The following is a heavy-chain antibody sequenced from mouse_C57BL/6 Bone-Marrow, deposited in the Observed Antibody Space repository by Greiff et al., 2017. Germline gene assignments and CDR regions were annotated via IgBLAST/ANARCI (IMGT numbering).Heavy chain of an antibody. CDR2: IDPSDSYT. CDR3: ARGYYGSSDAIDY. Sequence: QVQLQQPGAELVMPGASVKLSCKASGYTFTSYWMHWVKQRPGQGLEWIGEIDPSDSYTNYNQKFKGKATLTVDKSSSTAYMQLSSLTSEDSEVYYCARGYYGSSDAIDYWGQGTSVTVSS. D-gene: IGHD1-1*01. V-gene: IGHV1-69*01. J-gene: IGHJ4*01. CDR1: GYTFTSYW.